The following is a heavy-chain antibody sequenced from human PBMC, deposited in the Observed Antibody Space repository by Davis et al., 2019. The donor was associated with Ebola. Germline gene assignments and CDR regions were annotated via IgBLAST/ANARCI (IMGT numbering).Heavy chain of an antibody. V-gene: IGHV1-8*03. CDR1: GYTFTSYD. CDR2: MNPNSGNT. J-gene: IGHJ6*03. D-gene: IGHD3-3*01. CDR3: ARVFHEIRFLEWPYYYYYMDV. Sequence: ASVKVSCKASGYTFTSYDINWVRQATGQGLEWMGWMNPNSGNTGYAQKFQGRVTITRNTSISTAYMELSSLRSEDTAVYYCARVFHEIRFLEWPYYYYYMDVWGKGTTVTVSS.